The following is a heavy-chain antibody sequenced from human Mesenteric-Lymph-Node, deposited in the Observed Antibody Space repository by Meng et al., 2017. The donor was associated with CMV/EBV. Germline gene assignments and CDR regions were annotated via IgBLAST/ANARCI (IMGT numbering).Heavy chain of an antibody. Sequence: SLKISCAASGFTFDDYAMHWVRQAPGKGLEWVSGISWNSGSIDYADSVRGRFTISRDNAKNSLYLQMNRLRAEDTALYYCARDIGGRGWYYGMDVWGQGTTVTVSS. CDR1: GFTFDDYA. D-gene: IGHD6-19*01. CDR2: ISWNSGSI. V-gene: IGHV3-9*01. J-gene: IGHJ6*02. CDR3: ARDIGGRGWYYGMDV.